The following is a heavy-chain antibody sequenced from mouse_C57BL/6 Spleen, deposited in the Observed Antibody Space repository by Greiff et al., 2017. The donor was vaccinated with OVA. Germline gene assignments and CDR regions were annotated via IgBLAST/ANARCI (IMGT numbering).Heavy chain of an antibody. J-gene: IGHJ2*01. CDR3: ARSIYYGSSLYFDY. Sequence: VQLQQPGAELVMPGASVKLSCKASGYTFTSYWMHWVKQRPGQGLEWIGEIDPSDSYTNYNQKFKGKSTLTVDKSSSTAYMQLSSLTSEDSAVYYCARSIYYGSSLYFDYWGQGTTLTVSS. D-gene: IGHD1-1*01. V-gene: IGHV1-69*01. CDR2: IDPSDSYT. CDR1: GYTFTSYW.